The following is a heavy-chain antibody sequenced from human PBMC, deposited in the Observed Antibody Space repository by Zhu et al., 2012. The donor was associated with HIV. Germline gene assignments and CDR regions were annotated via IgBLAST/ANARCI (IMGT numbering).Heavy chain of an antibody. J-gene: IGHJ3*02. D-gene: IGHD4-17*01. Sequence: QVQLQESGPGLVKPSETLSLTCTVSGYSISSGYYWGWIRQSPGKGLEWTGSIHYSGSTYYNPSLKSRVTMSVDTSKNQFSLKLNSVTAADTAVYYCANHDYGDYYAFDIWGQGTIVTVSS. CDR1: GYSISSGYY. CDR3: ANHDYGDYYAFDI. V-gene: IGHV4-38-2*02. CDR2: IHYSGST.